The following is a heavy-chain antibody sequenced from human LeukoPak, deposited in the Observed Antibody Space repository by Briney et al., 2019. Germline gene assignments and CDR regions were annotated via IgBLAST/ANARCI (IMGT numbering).Heavy chain of an antibody. Sequence: SETLSLTCTVSGGSISSSSYYWGWIRQPPGKGLEWIGSIYYSGSTYYNPSLKSRVTISVDKSKNQFSLKLSSVTAADTAVYYCARQAPRIAVAPDPDYWGQGTLVTVSS. J-gene: IGHJ4*02. D-gene: IGHD6-19*01. CDR2: IYYSGST. CDR1: GGSISSSSYY. V-gene: IGHV4-39*01. CDR3: ARQAPRIAVAPDPDY.